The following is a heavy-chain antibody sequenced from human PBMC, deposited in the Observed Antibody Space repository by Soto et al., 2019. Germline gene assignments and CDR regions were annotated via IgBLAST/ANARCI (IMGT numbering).Heavy chain of an antibody. D-gene: IGHD3-10*01. Sequence: EVQLVESGGGLVKPGGSLRLSCAASGFTFSSYSMNWVRQAPGKGLEWVSSISSSSSYIYYADSVKGRFTISRDNAKNPLYLKMNSLRAEDTAVYYCAGAITMVRGVNNWRGMDVWGQGTTVTVSS. V-gene: IGHV3-21*01. CDR1: GFTFSSYS. CDR2: ISSSSSYI. J-gene: IGHJ6*02. CDR3: AGAITMVRGVNNWRGMDV.